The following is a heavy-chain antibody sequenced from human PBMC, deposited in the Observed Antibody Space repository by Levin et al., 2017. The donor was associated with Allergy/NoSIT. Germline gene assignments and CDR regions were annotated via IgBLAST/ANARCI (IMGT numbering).Heavy chain of an antibody. V-gene: IGHV1-18*01. CDR3: ARGGAATGYHY. J-gene: IGHJ4*02. CDR1: GYTFTSYD. Sequence: ASVKVSCKASGYTFTSYDISWVRQAPGQGLEWMAWISTHNGNTNYAQKFQGRATMSTDTSTSTAYMELRSLRSDDTAVYFCARGGAATGYHYWGQGTLVTVSS. D-gene: IGHD6-13*01. CDR2: ISTHNGNT.